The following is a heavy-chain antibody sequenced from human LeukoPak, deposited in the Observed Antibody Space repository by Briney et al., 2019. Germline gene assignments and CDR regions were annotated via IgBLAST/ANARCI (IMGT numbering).Heavy chain of an antibody. CDR3: ARVPARRVVTTPTYFDF. Sequence: SETLSLTCTVSGVYITNGLYFWNWIRQPAGKGLEWIGRIYSNGDTNYNPSLKSRVSISVDTSKNQFSLKPSSVTAADTAVYYCARVPARRVVTTPTYFDFWGQGTLVTVSS. D-gene: IGHD2-21*02. J-gene: IGHJ4*02. CDR1: GVYITNGLYF. V-gene: IGHV4-61*02. CDR2: IYSNGDT.